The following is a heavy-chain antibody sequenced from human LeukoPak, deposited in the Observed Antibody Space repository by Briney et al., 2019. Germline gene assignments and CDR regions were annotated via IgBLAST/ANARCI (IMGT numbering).Heavy chain of an antibody. CDR2: INHRGST. D-gene: IGHD3-3*01. Sequence: SETLSLTCAVYGGSFSGYYWSWIRQPPGKGLEWIGEINHRGSTNYNPSLKSRVTISVDTSKNQFPLKLSSVTAADTAVYYCARAGPRTYYDFWSGYPGLYYYYMDVWGKGTTVTVPS. V-gene: IGHV4-34*01. J-gene: IGHJ6*03. CDR3: ARAGPRTYYDFWSGYPGLYYYYMDV. CDR1: GGSFSGYY.